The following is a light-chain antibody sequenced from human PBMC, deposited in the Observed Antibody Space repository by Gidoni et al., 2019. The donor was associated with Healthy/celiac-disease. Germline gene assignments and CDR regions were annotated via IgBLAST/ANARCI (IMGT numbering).Light chain of an antibody. J-gene: IGKJ2*01. V-gene: IGKV3-20*01. CDR2: GAS. CDR1: QPFTSTY. CDR3: QQYGSSPPYT. Sequence: EIVLTQSPGTLSSSPGERATLSRRASQPFTSTYLAWYQQKPGQAPRLLIYGASSRATGIPDRFSGSGSGTDFTLTISRLEPEDFAVYYCQQYGSSPPYTFGQGTNLEIK.